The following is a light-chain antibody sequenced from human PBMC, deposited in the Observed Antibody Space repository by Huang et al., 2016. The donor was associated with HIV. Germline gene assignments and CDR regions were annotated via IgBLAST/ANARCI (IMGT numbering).Light chain of an antibody. CDR3: QQYNKWPPYT. J-gene: IGKJ2*01. V-gene: IGKV3-15*01. Sequence: AMTLSPATLSVSPRERATLSCRASESILRNLAWYQQRPGQPPRLLIYGASVRLPGIPDRFRGSGSGTEFSLTISSLHSEYFAVYYCQQYNKWPPYTYGQGTKLEIK. CDR2: GAS. CDR1: ESILRN.